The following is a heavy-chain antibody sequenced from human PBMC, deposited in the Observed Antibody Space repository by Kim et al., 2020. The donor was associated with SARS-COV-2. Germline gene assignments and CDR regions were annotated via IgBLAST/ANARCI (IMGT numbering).Heavy chain of an antibody. CDR1: GFTFSSYD. V-gene: IGHV3-13*04. J-gene: IGHJ1*01. Sequence: GGSLRLSCAASGFTFSSYDMHWVRQATGKGLEWVSAIGTAGDTYYPGSVKGRFTISRENAKNSLYLQMNSLRAADTAVYYCARGRVSGPLYFQHWGQGTLVTVSS. D-gene: IGHD6-13*01. CDR2: IGTAGDT. CDR3: ARGRVSGPLYFQH.